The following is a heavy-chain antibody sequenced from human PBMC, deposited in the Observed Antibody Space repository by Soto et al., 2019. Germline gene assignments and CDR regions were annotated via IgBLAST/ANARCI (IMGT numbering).Heavy chain of an antibody. CDR2: INHSGST. V-gene: IGHV4-34*01. J-gene: IGHJ6*03. CDR1: GGSFSGYY. CDR3: ARVGSGTAVAGTGNYYYYMDV. D-gene: IGHD6-19*01. Sequence: SETLSLTCAVYGGSFSGYYWSWIRQPPGKGLEWIGEINHSGSTNYNPSLKSQVTISVDPSKNQFSLKLSSVTAADTAVYYCARVGSGTAVAGTGNYYYYMDVWGKGTTVTVSS.